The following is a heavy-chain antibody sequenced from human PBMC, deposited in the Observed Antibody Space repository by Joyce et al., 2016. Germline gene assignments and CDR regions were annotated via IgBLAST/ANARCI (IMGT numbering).Heavy chain of an antibody. D-gene: IGHD4-17*01. Sequence: EVQLVESGGGLIQPGGSLRLSCVASGFTVSSNYMTWVRQAPGKGLEWVSVMYSGGSKDYANSVKGRFTISRDKSKNTRYLQMNSLRAEDTAVFYCARGLYGDNYWYFDLWGRGTLVTVSS. CDR1: GFTVSSNY. CDR3: ARGLYGDNYWYFDL. V-gene: IGHV3-53*01. CDR2: MYSGGSK. J-gene: IGHJ2*01.